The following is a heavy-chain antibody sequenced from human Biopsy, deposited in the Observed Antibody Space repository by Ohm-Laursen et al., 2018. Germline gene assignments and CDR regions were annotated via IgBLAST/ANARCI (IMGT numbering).Heavy chain of an antibody. V-gene: IGHV3-33*01. CDR2: LWYDGTNK. Sequence: SLRLSCTASGFSFSSYGMHWVRQAPGKGLEWVAVLWYDGTNKYYADSVKGRFTISRDNSKNTLYLQMNSLRAEDTAMYYCARGGGGNSRDWYFDLWGRGTLVTVSS. CDR3: ARGGGGNSRDWYFDL. D-gene: IGHD1-7*01. CDR1: GFSFSSYG. J-gene: IGHJ2*01.